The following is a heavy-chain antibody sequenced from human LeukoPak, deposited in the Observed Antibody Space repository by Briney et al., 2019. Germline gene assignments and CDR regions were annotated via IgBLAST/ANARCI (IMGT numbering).Heavy chain of an antibody. J-gene: IGHJ4*02. Sequence: SETLSLTCAVYGGSFSGYYWSWIRRPPGKGLEWIGEINHSGSTNYNPSLKSRVTISVDTSKNQFSLKLSSVTAADTAVYYCARGANWGPYYFDYWGQGTLVTVSS. V-gene: IGHV4-34*01. D-gene: IGHD7-27*01. CDR2: INHSGST. CDR1: GGSFSGYY. CDR3: ARGANWGPYYFDY.